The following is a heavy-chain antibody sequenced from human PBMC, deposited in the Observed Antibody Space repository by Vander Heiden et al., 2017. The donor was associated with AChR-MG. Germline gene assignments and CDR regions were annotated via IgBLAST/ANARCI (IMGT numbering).Heavy chain of an antibody. CDR1: GDSVSSNSAA. V-gene: IGHV6-1*01. J-gene: IGHJ6*03. CDR3: ARDAKYCSGGSCYPGGLGSYYMDV. Sequence: QVQLQQSGPGLVKPSQTLSLTCAISGDSVSSNSAAWIWLRQSPSRGLEWLGRTYYRSKWSNDYAVSVKSRITINADTSKNQFALQLNSVTPEDTAVYYCARDAKYCSGGSCYPGGLGSYYMDVWGKGTTVTVSS. CDR2: TYYRSKWSN. D-gene: IGHD2-15*01.